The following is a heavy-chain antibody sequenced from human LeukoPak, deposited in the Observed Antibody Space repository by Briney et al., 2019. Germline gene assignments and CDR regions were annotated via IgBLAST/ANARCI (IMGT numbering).Heavy chain of an antibody. CDR3: ARERATIFGVVIIRGGYYFDY. J-gene: IGHJ4*02. CDR1: GGSFSGYY. Sequence: SETLSLTCAVYGGSFSGYYWSWIRQPPGKGLEWIGEINHSGSTNYNPSLKSRVTISVDTSKNQFSLKLSSVTAADTAVYYCARERATIFGVVIIRGGYYFDYWGQGTLVTVSS. CDR2: INHSGST. D-gene: IGHD3-3*01. V-gene: IGHV4-34*01.